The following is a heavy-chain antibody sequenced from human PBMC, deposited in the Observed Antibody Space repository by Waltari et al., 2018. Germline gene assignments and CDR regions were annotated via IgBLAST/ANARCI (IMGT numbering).Heavy chain of an antibody. Sequence: EVQLLDSGGGLVQPGGSLRLSCGASGFIFSPYAMHWVRQAPGKGLEWVSGISGSGYNTYYADSVKGRVTISRDNFKNTVYLQMNSLRVEDTAVYFCAKEIAVTPTYYFDSWGLGTLVTVSS. CDR2: ISGSGYNT. J-gene: IGHJ4*02. CDR3: AKEIAVTPTYYFDS. V-gene: IGHV3-23*01. CDR1: GFIFSPYA. D-gene: IGHD4-17*01.